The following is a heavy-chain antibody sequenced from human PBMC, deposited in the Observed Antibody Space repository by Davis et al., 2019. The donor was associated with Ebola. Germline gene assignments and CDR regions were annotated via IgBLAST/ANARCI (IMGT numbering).Heavy chain of an antibody. CDR1: GGSISSSSYY. CDR2: IYYSGST. J-gene: IGHJ6*03. Sequence: PSETLSLTCTVSGGSISSSSYYWGWIRQPPGKGLEWIGSIYYSGSTYYNPSLKSRVTISVDTSKNQFSLKLSSVTAADTAVYYCARGPGGYYLSYYYMDVWGKGTTVTVSS. V-gene: IGHV4-39*07. D-gene: IGHD3-10*01. CDR3: ARGPGGYYLSYYYMDV.